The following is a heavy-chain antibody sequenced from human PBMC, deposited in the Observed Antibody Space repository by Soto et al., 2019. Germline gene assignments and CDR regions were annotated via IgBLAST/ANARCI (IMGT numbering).Heavy chain of an antibody. CDR2: LYWDDDK. CDR3: AHIPTLCSSTSCYTFDY. D-gene: IGHD2-2*02. CDR1: GFSLSTSGVA. V-gene: IGHV2-5*02. Sequence: QITLKESGPTLVKPTQTLTLTCTFSGFSLSTSGVAVGWIRQPQGKALEWLALLYWDDDKRYSPSLKSRLTITKDTSKNQVVLTMTNMDPVDTATYYCAHIPTLCSSTSCYTFDYWGQGTLVTVSS. J-gene: IGHJ4*02.